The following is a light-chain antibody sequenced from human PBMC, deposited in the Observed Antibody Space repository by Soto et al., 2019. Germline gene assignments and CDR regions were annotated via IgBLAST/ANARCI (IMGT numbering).Light chain of an antibody. CDR3: QQYCSSPTYT. J-gene: IGKJ2*01. Sequence: EIVLTQSPGTLSLSPGERATLSCRASQSVSSSYLAWYQQKPGQAPRLLIYGASSRATGIPDRFSGSGSGTDVTLTISRLEPEDFSVYYCQQYCSSPTYTFGQGTKLEIK. CDR1: QSVSSSY. V-gene: IGKV3-20*01. CDR2: GAS.